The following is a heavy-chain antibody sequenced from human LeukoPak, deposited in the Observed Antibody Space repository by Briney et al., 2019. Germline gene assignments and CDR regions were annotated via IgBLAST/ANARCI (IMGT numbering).Heavy chain of an antibody. D-gene: IGHD2-15*01. CDR2: ISGSGGST. CDR3: AKDPLGYCRGGSCYEWFDP. CDR1: GFTFSSYA. Sequence: GGSLRLSCAASGFTFSSYAMSWVRQAPGKGLEWVSAISGSGGSTYYADSVNGRFTISRDNSKNTLYMTMNSLRAEDTAVYYCAKDPLGYCRGGSCYEWFDPWGQGTLVTVSS. J-gene: IGHJ5*02. V-gene: IGHV3-23*01.